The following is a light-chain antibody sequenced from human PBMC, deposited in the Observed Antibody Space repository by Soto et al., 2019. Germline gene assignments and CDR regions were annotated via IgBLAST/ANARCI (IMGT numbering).Light chain of an antibody. CDR1: SSDVGGYNY. V-gene: IGLV2-11*01. CDR3: CSYAGIYSNVYV. Sequence: QSALTQPRSVSGSPGQSVTISCSGTSSDVGGYNYVSWYQQHPGKAPKLIIYDVTKWPSGVPDRFSGSKSGNTASLTISGLQAEDEADYYCCSYAGIYSNVYVFGTGTKVTVL. CDR2: DVT. J-gene: IGLJ1*01.